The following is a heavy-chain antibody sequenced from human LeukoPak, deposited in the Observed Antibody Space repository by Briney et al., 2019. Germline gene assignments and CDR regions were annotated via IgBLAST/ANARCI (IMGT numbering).Heavy chain of an antibody. CDR1: GYTFTGYY. CDR3: ARAVAGEPYFDY. V-gene: IGHV1-46*01. CDR2: INPSGGST. J-gene: IGHJ4*02. D-gene: IGHD6-19*01. Sequence: ASVEVSCKASGYTFTGYYMHWVRQAPGQGLEWMGIINPSGGSTSYAQKFQGRVTMTRDTSTSTVYMELSSLRSEDTAVYYCARAVAGEPYFDYWGQGTLVTVSS.